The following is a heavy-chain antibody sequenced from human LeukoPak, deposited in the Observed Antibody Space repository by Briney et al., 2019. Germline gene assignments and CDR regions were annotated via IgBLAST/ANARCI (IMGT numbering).Heavy chain of an antibody. J-gene: IGHJ4*02. CDR1: GGTSSSYV. D-gene: IGHD3-22*01. Sequence: ASVKVSCKASGGTSSSYVISWVRQAPGQGLEWMGRIIPIFGTANYAQKFQGRVTITTDESTSTAYMELRSLRSDDTAVYFCARAYYHDTSSYQGFDFWGQGTLVTVSS. CDR2: IIPIFGTA. CDR3: ARAYYHDTSSYQGFDF. V-gene: IGHV1-69*05.